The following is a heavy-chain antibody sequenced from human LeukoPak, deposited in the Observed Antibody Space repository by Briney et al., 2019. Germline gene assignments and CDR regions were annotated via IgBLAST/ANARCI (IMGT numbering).Heavy chain of an antibody. V-gene: IGHV4-39*07. D-gene: IGHD2-2*01. CDR1: GGSISSSSYY. Sequence: SETLSLTCTVSGGSISSSSYYWGWIRQPPGKGLEWIGEINHSGSTNYNPSLKSRVTISVDTSKNQFSLKLSSVTAADTAVYYCAREESVVVPAATTVWFDPWGQGTLVTVSS. J-gene: IGHJ5*02. CDR2: INHSGST. CDR3: AREESVVVPAATTVWFDP.